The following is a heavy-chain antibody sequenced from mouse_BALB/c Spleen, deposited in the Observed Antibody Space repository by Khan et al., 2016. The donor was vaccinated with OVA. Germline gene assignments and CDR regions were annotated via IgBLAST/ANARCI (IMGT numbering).Heavy chain of an antibody. Sequence: IQLVQSGPELEKPGASVKISCKASGYSFTGYNMNWVKQSNGKSLEWIGNIDPYYGGATYNQKFKGKATLTVDKSSSTAYMQLKSLTSEDSAVYYCTRGYGNYVRYFLDYWGQGTTLTVSS. CDR1: GYSFTGYN. CDR3: TRGYGNYVRYFLDY. D-gene: IGHD2-10*02. J-gene: IGHJ2*01. V-gene: IGHV1S135*01. CDR2: IDPYYGGA.